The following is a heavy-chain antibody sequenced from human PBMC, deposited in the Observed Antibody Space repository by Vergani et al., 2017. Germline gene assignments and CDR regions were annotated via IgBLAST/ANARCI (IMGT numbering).Heavy chain of an antibody. Sequence: QVQLVESGGGVVQPGRSLRLSCAASGFTFSSYGMHWVRQAPGKGLEWVAVISYDGSNKYYADSVKGRFTISRDNSKNTLYLQMNSLSAEDTAVYYCAKPASAYYYYYMDVWGKGTTVTVSS. V-gene: IGHV3-30*18. CDR3: AKPASAYYYYYMDV. CDR1: GFTFSSYG. J-gene: IGHJ6*03. CDR2: ISYDGSNK. D-gene: IGHD3-10*01.